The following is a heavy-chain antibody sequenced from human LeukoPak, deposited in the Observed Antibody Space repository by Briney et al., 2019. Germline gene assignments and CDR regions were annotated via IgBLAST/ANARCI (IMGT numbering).Heavy chain of an antibody. Sequence: PRGSLRLSCAASKFTFSDYSMSWARQAPGKGLEWVSSISSIRNYIYYADSVKGRFTVSRDNAKNSLYLQMNSLRDEDTAVYYCARVWGYRNGFDYWGQGTLVTVSS. J-gene: IGHJ4*02. D-gene: IGHD5-12*01. V-gene: IGHV3-21*01. CDR3: ARVWGYRNGFDY. CDR1: KFTFSDYS. CDR2: ISSIRNYI.